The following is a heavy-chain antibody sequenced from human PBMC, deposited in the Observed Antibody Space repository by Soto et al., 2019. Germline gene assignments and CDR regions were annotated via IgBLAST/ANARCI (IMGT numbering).Heavy chain of an antibody. CDR3: ARDRDFWSGYYTPDGMDV. CDR1: GFTFSSYG. D-gene: IGHD3-3*01. V-gene: IGHV3-33*01. J-gene: IGHJ6*02. Sequence: GGSLRLSCAASGFTFSSYGMHWVRQAPGKGLEWVAVIWYDGSNKYYADSVKGRFTISRDNSKNTLYLQMNSLRAEDTAVYYCARDRDFWSGYYTPDGMDVWGQGTTVTSP. CDR2: IWYDGSNK.